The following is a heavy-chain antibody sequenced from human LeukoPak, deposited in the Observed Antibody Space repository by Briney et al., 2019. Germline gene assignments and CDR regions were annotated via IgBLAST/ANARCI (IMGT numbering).Heavy chain of an antibody. J-gene: IGHJ4*02. CDR1: GFTVSSNY. V-gene: IGHV3-53*01. CDR3: ARATYDFWSGPNFDY. Sequence: GGSLMLFCAASGFTVSSNYMSWVRRATGEGLEWFSGIYNGGSTYYADSVKGRFTISRDKSKNTLYLQRNSLRAEDTAVYYCARATYDFWSGPNFDYWGQGALVTVSS. CDR2: IYNGGST. D-gene: IGHD3-3*01.